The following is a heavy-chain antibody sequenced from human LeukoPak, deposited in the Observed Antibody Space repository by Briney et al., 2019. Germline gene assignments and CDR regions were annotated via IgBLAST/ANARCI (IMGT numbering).Heavy chain of an antibody. J-gene: IGHJ5*02. CDR3: AKALLRFLEWTFDP. V-gene: IGHV3-30*02. CDR2: IRYDRGNK. Sequence: HPGGSLRLSCAASGFTFSSHGMHWVRQAPGKGLEWVAFIRYDRGNKYYANSVKGRFTIFRDDSKNTLYLQMNSLRAEDTAVYYCAKALLRFLEWTFDPWGQGTLVTVSS. CDR1: GFTFSSHG. D-gene: IGHD3-3*01.